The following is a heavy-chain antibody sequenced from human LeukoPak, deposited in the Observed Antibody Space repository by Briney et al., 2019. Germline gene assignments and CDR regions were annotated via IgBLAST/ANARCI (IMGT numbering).Heavy chain of an antibody. D-gene: IGHD3-10*01. J-gene: IGHJ4*02. Sequence: SETLSLTCTVSGVSISTYYWSWIRQPAGKGLEWIGRICISGSTNYNPSLKSRVIISVDTSKKHLSLKLRSVTAADTAVYYCARWTTLVQGFDYWGQGPLVRVSS. CDR3: ARWTTLVQGFDY. CDR1: GVSISTYY. V-gene: IGHV4-4*07. CDR2: ICISGST.